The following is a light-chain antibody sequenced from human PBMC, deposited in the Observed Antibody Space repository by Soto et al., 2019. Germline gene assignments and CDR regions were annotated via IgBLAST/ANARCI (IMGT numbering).Light chain of an antibody. CDR2: EVS. CDR1: SSDVGGYNY. V-gene: IGLV2-14*01. CDR3: SSFTSAYTFV. J-gene: IGLJ1*01. Sequence: QSALTQPASVSGSAGQSIAISGTGTSSDVGGYNYVSWYQQHPGKAPKLLLSEVSKRPSGVSDRFSGSKSGNTASLTISGLQTQDEADYYCSSFTSAYTFVFGTGTKVTVL.